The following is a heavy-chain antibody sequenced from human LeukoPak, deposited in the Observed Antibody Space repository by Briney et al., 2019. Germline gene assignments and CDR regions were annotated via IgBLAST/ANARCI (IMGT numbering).Heavy chain of an antibody. CDR2: ISYDGSNK. CDR3: ARVFDRLNYYDSSGYSFDY. J-gene: IGHJ4*02. D-gene: IGHD3-22*01. Sequence: GRSLRLSCAASGFTFSSYAMHWVRQAPGKGLEWVAVISYDGSNKYYADSVKGRFTISRDNSKNTLYLQMNSLRAEDTAVYYCARVFDRLNYYDSSGYSFDYWGQGTLVTVSS. CDR1: GFTFSSYA. V-gene: IGHV3-30-3*01.